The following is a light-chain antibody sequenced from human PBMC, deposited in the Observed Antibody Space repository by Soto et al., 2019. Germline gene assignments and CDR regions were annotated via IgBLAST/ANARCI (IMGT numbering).Light chain of an antibody. J-gene: IGKJ1*01. CDR1: QSVSSTH. V-gene: IGKV3-20*01. CDR3: HQYGSSPQT. CDR2: GAS. Sequence: EIVLTQSPGTLSLSPGERATLSCRASQSVSSTHLAWYHQKPGQAPRLLIYGASIRATGIPDRFSGSGSGTDFTLTISRLEPEDFAVYFCHQYGSSPQTFGQGTKVDIK.